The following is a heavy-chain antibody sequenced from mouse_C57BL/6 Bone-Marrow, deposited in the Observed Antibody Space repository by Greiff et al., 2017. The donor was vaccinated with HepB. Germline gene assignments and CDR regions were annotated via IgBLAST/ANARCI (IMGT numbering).Heavy chain of an antibody. J-gene: IGHJ2*01. CDR3: VRHAQLGNYFDY. Sequence: EVQLLESGGGLVQPKGSLKLSCAASGFSFNTYAMNWVRQAPGKGLEWVARIRSKSNNYATYYADSVKDRFTISRDDSESMLYLQMNNLKTEDTAMYYCVRHAQLGNYFDYWGQGTTLTVSS. D-gene: IGHD4-1*02. V-gene: IGHV10-1*01. CDR2: IRSKSNNYAT. CDR1: GFSFNTYA.